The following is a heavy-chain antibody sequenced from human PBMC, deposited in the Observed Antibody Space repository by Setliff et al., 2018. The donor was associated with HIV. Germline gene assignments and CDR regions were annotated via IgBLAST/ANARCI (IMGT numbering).Heavy chain of an antibody. CDR1: GYTFTAYG. CDR3: ARLGSGWSDSYYYAMDV. Sequence: VASVKVSCKPSGYTFTAYGLSWVRQAPGQGLEWMGWISPYNGHTNYAQNFQGRVTMTIDTSTSRAYMELKSLTSDDTAAYFCARLGSGWSDSYYYAMDVWGQGTTVTVSS. V-gene: IGHV1-18*01. J-gene: IGHJ6*02. CDR2: ISPYNGHT. D-gene: IGHD6-19*01.